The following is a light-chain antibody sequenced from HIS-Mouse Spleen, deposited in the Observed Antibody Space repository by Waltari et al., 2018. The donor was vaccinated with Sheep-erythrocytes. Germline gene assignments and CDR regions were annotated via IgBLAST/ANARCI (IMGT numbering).Light chain of an antibody. CDR3: CSYAGSYNHV. CDR1: VLAKKS. J-gene: IGLJ1*01. CDR2: KDS. V-gene: IGLV3-27*01. Sequence: SYELTQPSSVSVSPGQTARITCSGDVLAKKSARWFQQKPGQAPVLVIYKDSERPSGIPERFSGSSSGTTVTLTISGLQAEDEADYYCCSYAGSYNHVFATGTKVTVL.